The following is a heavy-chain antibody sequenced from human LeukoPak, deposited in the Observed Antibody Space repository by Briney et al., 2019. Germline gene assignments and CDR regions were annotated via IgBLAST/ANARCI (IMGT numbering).Heavy chain of an antibody. CDR3: AKATSYDFWSGYQTEGFDY. J-gene: IGHJ4*02. V-gene: IGHV3-23*01. D-gene: IGHD3-3*01. Sequence: GGSLRLSCAASGFTFSSYAMSWVRQAPGKGLEWVSAISGSGGSTYYADSVKGRFTIFRDNSKNTLYLQMNSLRAEDTAVYYCAKATSYDFWSGYQTEGFDYWGQGTLVTVSS. CDR1: GFTFSSYA. CDR2: ISGSGGST.